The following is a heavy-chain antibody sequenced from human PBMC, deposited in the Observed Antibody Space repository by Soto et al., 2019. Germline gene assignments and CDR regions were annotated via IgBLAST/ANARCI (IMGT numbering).Heavy chain of an antibody. D-gene: IGHD2-2*01. Sequence: SETLSLTCSVSGGSITSDWWSWIRQPPGKGLEWIGYIYYGAYNNYNPILKSRVTISVDTSKNQFSLKLSSVTAADTAVYYCARGRVVVPAARGSYDDYGMDVWGQGTTVTVSS. CDR3: ARGRVVVPAARGSYDDYGMDV. CDR1: GGSITSDW. CDR2: IYYGAYN. V-gene: IGHV4-59*12. J-gene: IGHJ6*02.